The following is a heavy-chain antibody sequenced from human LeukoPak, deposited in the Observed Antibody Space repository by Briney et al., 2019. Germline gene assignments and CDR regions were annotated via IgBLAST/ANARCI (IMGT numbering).Heavy chain of an antibody. D-gene: IGHD5-18*01. J-gene: IGHJ4*02. Sequence: ASVKVSCKASDYTFTSYGITWVRQAPGKGLEWMGWISAYNGNTNYAQEVQGRVTMTTDTSTSTAYMERRSLTSDDTAVYYCARGALHVDSPMVSTYWGQGTLVTVSS. CDR1: DYTFTSYG. CDR2: ISAYNGNT. V-gene: IGHV1-18*04. CDR3: ARGALHVDSPMVSTY.